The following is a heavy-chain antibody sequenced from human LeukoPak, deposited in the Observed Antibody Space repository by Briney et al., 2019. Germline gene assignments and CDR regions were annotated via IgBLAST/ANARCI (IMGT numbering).Heavy chain of an antibody. V-gene: IGHV4-39*01. CDR3: AKTPSYYYNYYMDV. CDR2: INYNGGT. Sequence: PSETLSLTCTVSGGSISRSNYYWGWIRQPPGKGLEWIGNINYNGGTYYNPSLKSRVTIYVDTSKNQFSLKLYSVIAADTAVYYRAKTPSYYYNYYMDVWGKGTTVIVSS. CDR1: GGSISRSNYY. D-gene: IGHD4-23*01. J-gene: IGHJ6*03.